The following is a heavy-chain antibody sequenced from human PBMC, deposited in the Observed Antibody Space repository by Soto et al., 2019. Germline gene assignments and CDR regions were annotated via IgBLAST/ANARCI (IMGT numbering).Heavy chain of an antibody. CDR2: IWYDGSNK. Sequence: SLRLSCAASGFNFSSYGMHWVRQAPGKGLEWVAVIWYDGSNKYYADSVKGRFTISRDNSKNTLYLQMNSLRAEDTAVYYCARELSACCNSGADLKYFCGQGTTVTGS. CDR1: GFNFSSYG. J-gene: IGHJ6*02. V-gene: IGHV3-33*01. D-gene: IGHD2-21*01. CDR3: ARELSACCNSGADLKYF.